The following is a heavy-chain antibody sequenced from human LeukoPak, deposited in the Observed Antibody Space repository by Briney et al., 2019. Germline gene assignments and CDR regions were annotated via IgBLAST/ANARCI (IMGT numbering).Heavy chain of an antibody. CDR3: ARQREMWGDFDY. Sequence: ASVKVSCKASGYTFTSYGISWVRQAPGQGLEWMGWISAYNGNTNYAQKLQGRVTMTTDTSTSTAYMELRSLRSDGTAVYYCARQREMWGDFDYWGQGTLVTVSS. V-gene: IGHV1-18*01. J-gene: IGHJ4*02. CDR1: GYTFTSYG. D-gene: IGHD3-16*01. CDR2: ISAYNGNT.